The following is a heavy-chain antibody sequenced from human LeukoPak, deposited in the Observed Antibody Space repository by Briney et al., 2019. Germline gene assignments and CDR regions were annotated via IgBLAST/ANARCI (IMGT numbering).Heavy chain of an antibody. D-gene: IGHD2-15*01. CDR3: ARAFFGAATDAFDI. Sequence: PSETLSLTCTVSGGSISSSSYYWGWIRQPPGKGLEWIGSIYYSGSTYYNPSLKSRVTISVDTSKNQFSLKLSSVTAADTAVYYCARAFFGAATDAFDIWGQGTMVTVSS. V-gene: IGHV4-39*07. CDR2: IYYSGST. J-gene: IGHJ3*02. CDR1: GGSISSSSYY.